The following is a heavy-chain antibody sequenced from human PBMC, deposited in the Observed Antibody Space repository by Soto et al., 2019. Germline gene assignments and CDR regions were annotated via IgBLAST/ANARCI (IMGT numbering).Heavy chain of an antibody. V-gene: IGHV3-23*01. CDR1: GFTFSSYA. Sequence: GGSLRLSCAASGFTFSSYAMSCVRQAPGKGLELVSAISGSGVSTYYTDSVKGRFSISRDNSKNTLYLQMNRRKAEDTDVYYGAKDRANWNYVLDYWGQGTLVTVYS. D-gene: IGHD1-7*01. J-gene: IGHJ4*02. CDR3: AKDRANWNYVLDY. CDR2: ISGSGVST.